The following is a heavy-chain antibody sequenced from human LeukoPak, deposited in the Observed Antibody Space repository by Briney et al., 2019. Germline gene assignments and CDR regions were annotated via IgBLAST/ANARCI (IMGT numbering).Heavy chain of an antibody. CDR3: ARGLQGHDAFDI. Sequence: SETLSLTCTVSGGSISSYYWSWIRQPPGKGLEWIGYIYYSGSTNYNPSLESRVTISVDTSKNQFSLKLSSVTAADTAVYYCARGLQGHDAFDIWGQGTMVTVSS. CDR2: IYYSGST. CDR1: GGSISSYY. D-gene: IGHD4-11*01. J-gene: IGHJ3*02. V-gene: IGHV4-59*01.